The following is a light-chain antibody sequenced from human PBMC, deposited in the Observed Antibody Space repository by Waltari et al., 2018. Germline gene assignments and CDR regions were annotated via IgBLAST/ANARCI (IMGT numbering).Light chain of an antibody. J-gene: IGLJ2*01. V-gene: IGLV3-21*04. CDR2: YDS. CDR1: NIGSKN. CDR3: QVWDSSGDPVV. Sequence: SYVLTQPPSVSVAPGKTACITCGGNNIGSKNVHWHQQKPGQATVLVISYDSDRPSRLPERYAGVNSTNTSTLTISRVEAGDEADYYCQVWDSSGDPVVFAGRTKLTVL.